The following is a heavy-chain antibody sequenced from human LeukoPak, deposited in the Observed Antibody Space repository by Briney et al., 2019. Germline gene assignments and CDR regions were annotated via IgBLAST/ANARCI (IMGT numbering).Heavy chain of an antibody. CDR2: IYYSGST. CDR1: GGSISSYY. J-gene: IGHJ4*02. Sequence: SETLSLTCTVSGGSISSYYWSWIRQPPGKGLEWIGYIYYSGSTNYKPSLKSRVTISVDTSKNQFSLKLSSVTAADTAVYHCASATTSGIDYWGQGTLVTVSS. CDR3: ASATTSGIDY. V-gene: IGHV4-59*01. D-gene: IGHD3-3*01.